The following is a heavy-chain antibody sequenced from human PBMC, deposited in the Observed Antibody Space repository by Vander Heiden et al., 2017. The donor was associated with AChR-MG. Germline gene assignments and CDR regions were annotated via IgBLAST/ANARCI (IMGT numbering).Heavy chain of an antibody. Sequence: QVQLVESGGGVVQPGRSLRLSWAASGFTFSSYAMHWVRPAPGKGLEWVAVISYDGSNKYYADSVKGRVTISRDNSKNTLYLQMNSLRAEETAVYYCARDRGSIAGAGTRYYFDYWGQGTLVTVSS. CDR2: ISYDGSNK. CDR3: ARDRGSIAGAGTRYYFDY. D-gene: IGHD6-19*01. J-gene: IGHJ4*02. V-gene: IGHV3-30-3*01. CDR1: GFTFSSYA.